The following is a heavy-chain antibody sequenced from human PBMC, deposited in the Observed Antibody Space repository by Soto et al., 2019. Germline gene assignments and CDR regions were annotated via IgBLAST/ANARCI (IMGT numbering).Heavy chain of an antibody. CDR2: IYGNDEQ. CDR3: AHRLSAAGLFDH. J-gene: IGHJ5*02. V-gene: IGHV2-5*01. Sequence: QITLKESGPTLVTPRQTLTLTCTFSGFSLDTRGVGVGWVRQPPGKAPEWLALIYGNDEQRLNPSLQSRLTIAKDTPKSQVVLTMTNMDPVDTATYFCAHRLSAAGLFDHWGQGTLVSVSS. CDR1: GFSLDTRGVG. D-gene: IGHD6-13*01.